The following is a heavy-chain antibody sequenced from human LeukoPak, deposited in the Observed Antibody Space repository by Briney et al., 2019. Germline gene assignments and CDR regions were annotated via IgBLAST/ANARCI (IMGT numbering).Heavy chain of an antibody. V-gene: IGHV3-9*01. CDR3: AKDKTGGCSYGPIHL. Sequence: GGSLRLSCAASGFTFDDYAMHWVRVGPVKGLEWVSGISWDSGDVDYADSVKGRFIISRDNAKNSLYLEMNSLRAEDTDYYYCAKDKTGGCSYGPIHLWGQGTLVTVSS. J-gene: IGHJ5*02. CDR1: GFTFDDYA. D-gene: IGHD5-18*01. CDR2: ISWDSGDV.